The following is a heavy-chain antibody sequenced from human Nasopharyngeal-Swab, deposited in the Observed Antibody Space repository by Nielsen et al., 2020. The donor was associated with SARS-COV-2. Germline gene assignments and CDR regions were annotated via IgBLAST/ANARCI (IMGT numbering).Heavy chain of an antibody. D-gene: IGHD2-21*01. CDR3: ARGEGDSARPPVVY. V-gene: IGHV4-34*01. Sequence: WIRQPPGKGLEWIGEIDHSGNTNYNPSLKSRVTVSADTSKNQFSLKMTSLTAADMGLYYCARGEGDSARPPVVYWGRGTRVTVSS. CDR2: IDHSGNT. J-gene: IGHJ4*02.